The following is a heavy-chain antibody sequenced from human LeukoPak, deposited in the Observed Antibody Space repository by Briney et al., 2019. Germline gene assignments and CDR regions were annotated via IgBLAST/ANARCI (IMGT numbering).Heavy chain of an antibody. Sequence: SETLSLTCAAYGGSFSGYYWGWIRQPPGKGLEWIGSIYYSGSTYYNPSLKSRVTISVDTSKNQFSLKLSSVTAADTAVYYCARALLWFGDYMDVWGKGTTVTISS. CDR1: GGSFSGYY. V-gene: IGHV4-34*01. CDR2: IYYSGST. J-gene: IGHJ6*03. D-gene: IGHD3-10*01. CDR3: ARALLWFGDYMDV.